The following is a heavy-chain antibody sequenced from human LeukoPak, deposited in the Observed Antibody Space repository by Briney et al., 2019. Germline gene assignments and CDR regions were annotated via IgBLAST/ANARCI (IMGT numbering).Heavy chain of an antibody. CDR1: GFTFSSYD. D-gene: IGHD6-19*01. J-gene: IGHJ4*02. V-gene: IGHV3-13*01. CDR2: IGTAGDT. CDR3: AKDPDVAVAGTFPDY. Sequence: GGSLRLSCAASGFTFSSYDMHWVRQATGKGLEWVSAIGTAGDTYYPGSVKGRFTISRENAKNSLYLQMNSLRAGDTAVYYCAKDPDVAVAGTFPDYWGQGTLVTVSS.